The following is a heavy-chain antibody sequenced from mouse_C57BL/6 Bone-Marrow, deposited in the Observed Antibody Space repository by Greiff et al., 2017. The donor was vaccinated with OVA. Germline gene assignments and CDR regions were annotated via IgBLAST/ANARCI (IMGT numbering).Heavy chain of an antibody. D-gene: IGHD1-1*01. CDR1: GYTFTSYW. CDR2: IDPSDSYT. Sequence: QVQLQQPGAELVMPGASVKLSCKASGYTFTSYWMHWVKQRPGQGLEWIGEIDPSDSYTNYNQKFKGKSTLTVDKSSSTAYMQLSSLTSEDSAVYYCARFTTVVPWYFDVWGTGTTVTVSS. J-gene: IGHJ1*03. V-gene: IGHV1-69*01. CDR3: ARFTTVVPWYFDV.